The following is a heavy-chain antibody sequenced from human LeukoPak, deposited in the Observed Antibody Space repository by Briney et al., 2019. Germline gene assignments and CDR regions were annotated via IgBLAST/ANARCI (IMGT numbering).Heavy chain of an antibody. J-gene: IGHJ3*02. CDR3: ARDARGYGTNGVCYRGDAFDI. CDR1: GFTFSSYG. D-gene: IGHD2-8*01. Sequence: PGRSLRLSCAASGFTFSSYGMHWVRQAPGKGLEWVAVIWYDGSNTYYADSVKGRFTISRDNSKNTLYLQMNSLRAEDTAVYYCARDARGYGTNGVCYRGDAFDIWGQGTMVTASS. CDR2: IWYDGSNT. V-gene: IGHV3-33*01.